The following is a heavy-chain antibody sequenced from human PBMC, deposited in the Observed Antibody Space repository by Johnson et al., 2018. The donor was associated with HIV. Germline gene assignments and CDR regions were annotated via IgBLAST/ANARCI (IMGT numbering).Heavy chain of an antibody. Sequence: QVQLVESGGGLIQPGGSLRLSCAASGFTFSDYYMSWIRQAPGTGLEWVSYISSSGSTIYYADSVKGRFTISRDNAKNSLYLQMNSLRAEDTAVYYCARAAYSGSHHDAFDIWGQGTMVTVSS. V-gene: IGHV3-11*04. J-gene: IGHJ3*02. CDR2: ISSSGSTI. CDR1: GFTFSDYY. CDR3: ARAAYSGSHHDAFDI. D-gene: IGHD1-26*01.